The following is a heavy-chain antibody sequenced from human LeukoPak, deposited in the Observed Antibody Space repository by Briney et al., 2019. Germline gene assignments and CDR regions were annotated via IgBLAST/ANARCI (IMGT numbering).Heavy chain of an antibody. Sequence: GGSLRLSCAASGFTFTDYWMTWVRQAPGKGLEWVANINQDGSKKFYVDSVKGRFTISRDNAKNALYLQMNSLRAEDTGVYFCARGQTLTFWGQGTLVTVSS. V-gene: IGHV3-7*01. J-gene: IGHJ4*02. CDR2: INQDGSKK. CDR1: GFTFTDYW. CDR3: ARGQTLTF.